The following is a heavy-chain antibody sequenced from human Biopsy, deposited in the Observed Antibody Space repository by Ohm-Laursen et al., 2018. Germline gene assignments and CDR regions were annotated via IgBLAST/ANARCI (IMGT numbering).Heavy chain of an antibody. CDR3: AKVHDSGYYYYSMDV. CDR1: GFSLSNYG. D-gene: IGHD3-16*01. Sequence: PLRLSCTPSGFSLSNYGMHWVRQAPGRGLVWVAVIWYDGTNKYYAESVEGRFTISRDNSKNMVYLQMGSLTVEDTAVYYCAKVHDSGYYYYSMDVWGQGTTVTVSS. CDR2: IWYDGTNK. V-gene: IGHV3-33*06. J-gene: IGHJ6*02.